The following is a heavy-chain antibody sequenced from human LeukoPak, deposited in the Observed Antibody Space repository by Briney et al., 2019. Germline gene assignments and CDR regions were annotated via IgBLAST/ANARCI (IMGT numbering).Heavy chain of an antibody. D-gene: IGHD3-10*01. CDR1: GGSISSYY. J-gene: IGHJ6*02. Sequence: SETLSLTCTVSGGSISSYYWSWIRQPAGKGLEWIGGIYTSGSTNYNPSLKSRVTMSVDTSKNQFSLKLSSVTAADTAVYYCARDQSITMVRGVIITLDGMDVWGQGTTVTVSS. V-gene: IGHV4-4*07. CDR3: ARDQSITMVRGVIITLDGMDV. CDR2: IYTSGST.